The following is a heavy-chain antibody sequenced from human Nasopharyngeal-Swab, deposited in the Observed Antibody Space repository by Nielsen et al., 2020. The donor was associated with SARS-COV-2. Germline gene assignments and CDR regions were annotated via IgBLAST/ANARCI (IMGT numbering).Heavy chain of an antibody. Sequence: LKISCAASGFTFSSYEMNWVRQAPGKGLEWVSYISSSGSTRYYADSVKGRFTISRDNAKNSLYPQMNSLRAEDTAVYYCASARPTLDVWGQGTTVTVSS. CDR1: GFTFSSYE. J-gene: IGHJ6*02. CDR2: ISSSGSTR. V-gene: IGHV3-48*03. CDR3: ASARPTLDV.